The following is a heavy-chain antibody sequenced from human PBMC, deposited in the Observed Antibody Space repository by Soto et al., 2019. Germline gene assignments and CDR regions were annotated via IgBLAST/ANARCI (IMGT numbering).Heavy chain of an antibody. CDR1: GFTFTSHA. CDR3: AKDSGYQLPDNYFYYGLDV. Sequence: QGQLVESGGGVVQPGRSLRLSCAASGFTFTSHAMHWVRQTPGKGLEWVAAISYDGIDKKYASSVKGRFTVSRDNVKNTLSLQMNSLRPEDTAVYYCAKDSGYQLPDNYFYYGLDVWGQGTTVTVSS. D-gene: IGHD2-2*01. CDR2: ISYDGIDK. J-gene: IGHJ6*02. V-gene: IGHV3-30*18.